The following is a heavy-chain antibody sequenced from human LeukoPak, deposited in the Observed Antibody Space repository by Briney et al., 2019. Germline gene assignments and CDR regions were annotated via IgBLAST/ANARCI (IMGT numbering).Heavy chain of an antibody. CDR3: ARDGGLYYYYGMDV. V-gene: IGHV3-30*04. J-gene: IGHJ6*02. D-gene: IGHD3-10*01. Sequence: GGSLRLSCAASGFTFSSYAMHWVRQAPGKGLEWVAVISYDGSNKYYADSVKGRFTISRDNSKNTLYLQMNSLRAEDTAVYYCARDGGLYYYYGMDVWGQGTTVTVSS. CDR1: GFTFSSYA. CDR2: ISYDGSNK.